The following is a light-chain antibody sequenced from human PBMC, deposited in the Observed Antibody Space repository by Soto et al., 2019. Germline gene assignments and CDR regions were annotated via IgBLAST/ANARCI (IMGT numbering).Light chain of an antibody. CDR1: QNVGNN. CDR2: GAS. CDR3: QQYDNWPPIT. J-gene: IGKJ5*01. V-gene: IGKV3D-15*01. Sequence: EIVMTQSPATLSVSPGERATLSCRASQNVGNNLVWYQQKPGQAPRLLIYGASTRATGIPARFSGSGSGTEFTLTISSLQSEDFAVYYCQQYDNWPPITFGQGTQREIK.